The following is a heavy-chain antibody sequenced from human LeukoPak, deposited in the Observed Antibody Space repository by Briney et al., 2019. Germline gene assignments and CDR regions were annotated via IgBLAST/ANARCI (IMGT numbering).Heavy chain of an antibody. CDR3: ARGSGYYDFWSGYAAPLDYYYYYGMDV. V-gene: IGHV1-8*01. J-gene: IGHJ6*02. D-gene: IGHD3-3*01. CDR1: GYTFTSYD. CDR2: MNPNSGNT. Sequence: ASVKVSCKASGYTFTSYDINWVRQATGQGLEWMGWMNPNSGNTGYAQKFQGRVTMTRNTSMSTAYMELSSLRSEDTAVYYCARGSGYYDFWSGYAAPLDYYYYYGMDVWGQGTTVTVSS.